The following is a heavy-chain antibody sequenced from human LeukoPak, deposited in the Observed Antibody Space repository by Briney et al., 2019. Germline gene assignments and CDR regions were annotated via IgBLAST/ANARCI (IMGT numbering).Heavy chain of an antibody. D-gene: IGHD5-12*01. CDR1: GFTFSTSW. J-gene: IGHJ4*02. CDR3: ARGRYSGTTYYFDY. Sequence: GGSLRLSCAASGFTFSTSWMSWVRQVPGKGLEWVANIKRDGSETYYVDSVKGRFTISRDNAKNSLYLQMNSLRAEDTAMYYCARGRYSGTTYYFDYWGQGTLVTVSS. V-gene: IGHV3-7*03. CDR2: IKRDGSET.